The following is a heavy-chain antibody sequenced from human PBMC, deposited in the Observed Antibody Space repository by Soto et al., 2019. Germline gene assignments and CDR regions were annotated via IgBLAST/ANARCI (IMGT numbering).Heavy chain of an antibody. CDR3: ARDRGRGFHDSSGSPDAFDI. D-gene: IGHD3-22*01. CDR1: GGTFSSYA. CDR2: IIPIFGTA. J-gene: IGHJ3*02. V-gene: IGHV1-69*13. Sequence: ASVKVSCKASGGTFSSYATSWVRQAPGQGLEWMGGIIPIFGTANYAQKFQGRVTITADESTSTAYMELSSLRSEDTAVYYCARDRGRGFHDSSGSPDAFDIWGQGTMVTVSS.